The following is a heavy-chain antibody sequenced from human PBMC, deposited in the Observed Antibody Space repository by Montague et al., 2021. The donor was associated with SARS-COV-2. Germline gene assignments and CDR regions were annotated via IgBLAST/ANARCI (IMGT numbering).Heavy chain of an antibody. Sequence: SLRLSCAASRFTFGDYAMHWVRQAPGKGLEWVSSISWNSDSVDYAASVKGRFTISRDNAKSSLYLQMNSLRPEDTALYYCAKSVTTDYVHFYGLDVWGQGTTVTVSS. CDR2: ISWNSDSV. V-gene: IGHV3-9*01. D-gene: IGHD3-16*01. CDR3: AKSVTTDYVHFYGLDV. CDR1: RFTFGDYA. J-gene: IGHJ6*02.